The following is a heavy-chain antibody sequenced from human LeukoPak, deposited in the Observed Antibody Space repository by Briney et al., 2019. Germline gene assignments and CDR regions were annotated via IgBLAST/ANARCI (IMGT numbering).Heavy chain of an antibody. Sequence: PSETLSLTCTVSGGSITNYYWSWIRQPPGKGLEWIGYIYHSGSTNYNPSLKSRVTISVDTSKNQFSLKLSSVTAADTAVYYCARRHWGPIDYWGQGTLVTVSS. J-gene: IGHJ4*02. V-gene: IGHV4-59*08. CDR1: GGSITNYY. CDR2: IYHSGST. CDR3: ARRHWGPIDY. D-gene: IGHD7-27*01.